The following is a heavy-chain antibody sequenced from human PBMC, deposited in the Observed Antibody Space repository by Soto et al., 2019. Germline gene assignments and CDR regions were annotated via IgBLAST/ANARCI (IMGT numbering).Heavy chain of an antibody. Sequence: EVQLVESGGGLIQPGGSLRLSCAASGFTVSSNYMTWVRQAPGKGLEWVSVIYRGGSTHYADSVKGRFTISRDTSKNTLYLQMNSLRAEDTALYYCARVAPDCSNGACYVDCWGQGTLVTVSS. V-gene: IGHV3-53*01. CDR2: IYRGGST. CDR1: GFTVSSNY. D-gene: IGHD2-8*01. J-gene: IGHJ4*02. CDR3: ARVAPDCSNGACYVDC.